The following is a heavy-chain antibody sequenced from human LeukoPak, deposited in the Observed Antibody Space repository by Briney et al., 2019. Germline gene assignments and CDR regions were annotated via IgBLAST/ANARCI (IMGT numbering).Heavy chain of an antibody. V-gene: IGHV3-7*04. Sequence: GGSLRLSCAASGFNFSTSWMSWVRQAPGKGLEWVATIKQDGSEKYYVDSVKGRFAISRDNAKISLYLQMNSLRAEDTAVYYCARAAYTGSPTSFDYWGQGTLVTVSS. D-gene: IGHD1-26*01. CDR1: GFNFSTSW. CDR2: IKQDGSEK. CDR3: ARAAYTGSPTSFDY. J-gene: IGHJ4*02.